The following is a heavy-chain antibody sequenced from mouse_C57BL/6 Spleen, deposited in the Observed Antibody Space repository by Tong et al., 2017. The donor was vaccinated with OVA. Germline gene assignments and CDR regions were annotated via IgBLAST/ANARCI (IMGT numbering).Heavy chain of an antibody. CDR3: ARRDYYGSFDY. CDR1: GFTFSDYY. CDR2: ISNGGGST. D-gene: IGHD1-1*01. J-gene: IGHJ4*01. Sequence: EVQLQESGGGLVQPGGSLKLSCAASGFTFSDYYMYWVRQTPEKRLEWVAYISNGGGSTYYPDNVKGRFTISRDNAKNTLYLQMSRLKSEDTAMYYCARRDYYGSFDYWGQGTSVTVSS. V-gene: IGHV5-12*01.